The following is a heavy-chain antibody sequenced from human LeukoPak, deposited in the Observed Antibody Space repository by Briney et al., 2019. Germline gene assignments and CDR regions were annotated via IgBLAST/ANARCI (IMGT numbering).Heavy chain of an antibody. CDR1: GFTFSSYS. D-gene: IGHD3-10*01. Sequence: GGSLRLSCAASGFTFSSYSMNWVRQAPGKGLEWVSFISSSSTYIYYADSVKGRFTISRDDAKNSLYLQMSSLRADDTAVYYCARDRVVSGRFGEVASWGQGTQVTVSS. V-gene: IGHV3-21*03. CDR2: ISSSSTYI. J-gene: IGHJ5*01. CDR3: ARDRVVSGRFGEVAS.